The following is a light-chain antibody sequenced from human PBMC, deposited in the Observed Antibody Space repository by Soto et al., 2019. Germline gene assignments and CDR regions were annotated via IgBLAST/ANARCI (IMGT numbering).Light chain of an antibody. CDR3: QRRHGT. CDR2: STS. V-gene: IGKV1-39*01. CDR1: QSITY. J-gene: IGKJ1*01. Sequence: DIQMTQSPSSLSASVGDRVTITCQASQSITYFNWYQQKPGKAPKLLIYSTSNLQSGVPSRFSGSGSGTDFTLTISSLQPEDFATYYCQRRHGTFGQGTKVEIK.